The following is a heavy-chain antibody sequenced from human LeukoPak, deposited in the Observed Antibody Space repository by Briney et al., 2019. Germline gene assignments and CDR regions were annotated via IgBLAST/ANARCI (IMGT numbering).Heavy chain of an antibody. Sequence: PGGSLRLSCAASGFTFSSYGMHWVRQAPGKGLEWVAFMRYDGSNKYYADSVKGRFTISRDNSKNTLYLQMNSLRAEDTAVYYCARVRYYDSSGDDAFDIWGQGTMVTVS. CDR1: GFTFSSYG. V-gene: IGHV3-30*02. CDR2: MRYDGSNK. J-gene: IGHJ3*02. CDR3: ARVRYYDSSGDDAFDI. D-gene: IGHD3-22*01.